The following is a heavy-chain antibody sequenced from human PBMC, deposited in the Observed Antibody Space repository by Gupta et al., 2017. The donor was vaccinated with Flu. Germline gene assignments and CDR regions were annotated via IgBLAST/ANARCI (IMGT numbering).Heavy chain of an antibody. D-gene: IGHD1-26*01. CDR2: IYYSGST. J-gene: IGHJ5*02. CDR3: ARERCDTTACFFDP. V-gene: IGHV4-31*02. Sequence: IRQHPGTGLEWIGYIYYSGSTKYNPSLKSRVSISLEPSKNQFSLNLNSVTAADTAVYYCARERCDTTACFFDPWGQGTLVTVSS.